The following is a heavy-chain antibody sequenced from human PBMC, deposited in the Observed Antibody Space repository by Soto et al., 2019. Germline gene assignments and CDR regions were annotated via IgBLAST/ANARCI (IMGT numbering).Heavy chain of an antibody. Sequence: GGSLRLSCAASGFTFSSYAMSWVRLAPGKGLEWVSVISVSGGSTYYADSVKGRFTISRDNSRNTLYLQMNSLRAEDMTVYYCAKHSSSSGSYYYYIMDVWGQGTTVTVSS. CDR3: AKHSSSSGSYYYYIMDV. CDR2: ISVSGGST. CDR1: GFTFSSYA. J-gene: IGHJ6*02. D-gene: IGHD6-6*01. V-gene: IGHV3-23*01.